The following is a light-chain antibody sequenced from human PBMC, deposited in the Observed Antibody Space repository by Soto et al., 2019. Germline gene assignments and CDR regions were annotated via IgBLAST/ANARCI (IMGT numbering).Light chain of an antibody. CDR2: DAS. CDR1: QSISKW. Sequence: DIQMTQSPSTLSASIGDRVSITCRASQSISKWLAWHQQKPGKAPKLLIYDASTLQSGVPPRFSGSGSGTEFTLTIRSLQPDDIATYYCQQYSSYSASTFGEGTKV. V-gene: IGKV1-5*01. CDR3: QQYSSYSAST. J-gene: IGKJ1*01.